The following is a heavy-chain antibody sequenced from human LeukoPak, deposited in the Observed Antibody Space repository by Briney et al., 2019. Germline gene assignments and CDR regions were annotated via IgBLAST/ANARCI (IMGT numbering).Heavy chain of an antibody. D-gene: IGHD3-22*01. CDR1: GFTFSSYS. V-gene: IGHV3-21*01. CDR2: ISSSSYI. CDR3: AREGGYYDSNGYYLTFDY. J-gene: IGHJ4*02. Sequence: GGSLRLSCAVSGFTFSSYSMSWVRQAPGKGLEWVSSISSSSYIYYADSVKGRFTISRDNAENSLFLQMNSLRAEDTAVYYCAREGGYYDSNGYYLTFDYWGQGTLVTVSS.